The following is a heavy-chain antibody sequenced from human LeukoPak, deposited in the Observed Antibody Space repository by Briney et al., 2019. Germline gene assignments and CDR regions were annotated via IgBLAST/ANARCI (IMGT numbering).Heavy chain of an antibody. CDR2: IWYDGSNK. V-gene: IGHV3-33*06. CDR3: AKDGQVPPGYYFDY. D-gene: IGHD2-2*01. CDR1: GFTFSSYG. J-gene: IGHJ4*02. Sequence: GGSLRLSCAASGFTFSSYGMHWVRQAPGKGLEWVAVIWYDGSNKYYADSVKGRFTTSRDNSKNTLYLQMNSLRAEDTAVYYCAKDGQVPPGYYFDYWGQGTLVTVSS.